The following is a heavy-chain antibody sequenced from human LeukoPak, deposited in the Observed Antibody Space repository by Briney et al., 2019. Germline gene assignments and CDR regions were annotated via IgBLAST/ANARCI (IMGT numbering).Heavy chain of an antibody. CDR2: IKQDESEI. CDR1: GFTFSSYW. J-gene: IGHJ3*02. Sequence: GGSLRLSCAASGFTFSSYWMSWVRQAPGKGLEWVANIKQDESEIYYVDSVKGRFTISRDNAKNSLFLQTNSLRAEDTAVYYCSRDRDAFDIWGQGTVVTVSS. CDR3: SRDRDAFDI. V-gene: IGHV3-7*01.